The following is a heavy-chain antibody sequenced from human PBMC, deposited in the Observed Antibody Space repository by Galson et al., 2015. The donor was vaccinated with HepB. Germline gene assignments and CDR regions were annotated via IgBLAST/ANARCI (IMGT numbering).Heavy chain of an antibody. CDR2: TGSSGSST. Sequence: SLRLSCAASGFTFSVYPMSWVRQAPGKGLEWVSATGSSGSSTYYQDSVRGRFTISRDNSRSTLFLQMNSLRVEDTAVYFCAKHHYHDSGYEGHWGQGTLVTVSS. J-gene: IGHJ4*02. CDR3: AKHHYHDSGYEGH. D-gene: IGHD3-22*01. V-gene: IGHV3-23*01. CDR1: GFTFSVYP.